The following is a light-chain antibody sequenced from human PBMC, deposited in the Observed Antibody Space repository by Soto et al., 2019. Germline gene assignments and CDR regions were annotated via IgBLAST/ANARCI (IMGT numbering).Light chain of an antibody. CDR3: QHYDSYPYT. CDR1: QGIRND. J-gene: IGKJ2*01. Sequence: AIQMTQSPSSLSASVGERVTITCRASQGIRNDLAWYQQKPGKAPKILIYDASTLESGVPSRFRGRGSRTDFTLTISRLQPADFSTYYCQHYDSYPYTFGQGTQVDIK. CDR2: DAS. V-gene: IGKV1-13*02.